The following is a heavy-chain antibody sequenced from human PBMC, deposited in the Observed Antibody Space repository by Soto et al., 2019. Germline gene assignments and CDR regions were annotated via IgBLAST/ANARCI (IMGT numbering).Heavy chain of an antibody. CDR1: GGSISTSNW. V-gene: IGHV4-4*02. J-gene: IGHJ4*02. Sequence: QVQLQESGPGLVKPSGTLSLTCAVSGGSISTSNWWSWVRQPPGKGLEWIGEVYRTGSTNYNPSLETRLTXPXXXSXXQFSLKLTSVPAADTAVYYCARARATIAAAAIFDCWGQGTLVTVSS. D-gene: IGHD6-13*01. CDR2: VYRTGST. CDR3: ARARATIAAAAIFDC.